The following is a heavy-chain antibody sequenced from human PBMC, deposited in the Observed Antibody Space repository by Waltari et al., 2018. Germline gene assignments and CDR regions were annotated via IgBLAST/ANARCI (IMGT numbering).Heavy chain of an antibody. CDR3: ARGPVASGSYDP. J-gene: IGHJ5*02. Sequence: QVQLVQSGAEVKKPGSSVRVSCKASGGTFITYSITWVRQAPGQGLEWVGRIPPILGVQNYAPKFQGRLTITADNSSSTVSMELSSLTSDDTALYYCARGPVASGSYDPWGQGTLVTVSS. CDR1: GGTFITYS. D-gene: IGHD3-10*01. CDR2: IPPILGVQ. V-gene: IGHV1-69*04.